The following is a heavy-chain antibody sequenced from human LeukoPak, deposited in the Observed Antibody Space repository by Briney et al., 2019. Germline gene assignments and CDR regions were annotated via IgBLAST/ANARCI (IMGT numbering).Heavy chain of an antibody. J-gene: IGHJ4*02. CDR1: GGSISSGSYY. CDR2: IYTSGST. CDR3: ARSGYYYGSGSYYNLAY. Sequence: PSQTLSLTCTVSGGSISSGSYYWSWIRQPAGKGLEWIGRIYTSGSTNYNPSLKSRVTISVDTSKNQFSLKLSSVTAADTAVYYCARSGYYYGSGSYYNLAYWGQGTLVTVSS. D-gene: IGHD3-10*01. V-gene: IGHV4-61*02.